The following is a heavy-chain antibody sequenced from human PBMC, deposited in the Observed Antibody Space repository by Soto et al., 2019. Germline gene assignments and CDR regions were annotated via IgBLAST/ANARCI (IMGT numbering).Heavy chain of an antibody. CDR3: ARVAFSYFGMDV. V-gene: IGHV4-4*07. CDR2: VFSSGST. J-gene: IGHJ6*02. D-gene: IGHD3-3*02. CDR1: WGAISSYY. Sequence: PXLTCSVSWGAISSYYGSWVRQPAGKGLEWIGRVFSSGSTNYNASLQSRVTMSIDTSKNEVSLTLRSVTAADTGVYYCARVAFSYFGMDVWGPGTTVTASS.